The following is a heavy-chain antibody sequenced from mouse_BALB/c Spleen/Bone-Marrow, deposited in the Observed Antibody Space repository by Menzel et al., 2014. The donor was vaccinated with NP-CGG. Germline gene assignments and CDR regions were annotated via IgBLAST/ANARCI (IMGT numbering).Heavy chain of an antibody. Sequence: VHLVESGPGLVQPSQSLSITCTVSGFSLTSYGVHWVRQSPGKGLEWLGVIWSGGSTDYNAAFISRLSISKDNSKSQVFFKMNSLQADDTAIYYCARNRGNYFSWFAYWGQGTLVTVSA. J-gene: IGHJ3*01. CDR3: ARNRGNYFSWFAY. V-gene: IGHV2-4-1*01. CDR2: IWSGGST. D-gene: IGHD2-1*01. CDR1: GFSLTSYG.